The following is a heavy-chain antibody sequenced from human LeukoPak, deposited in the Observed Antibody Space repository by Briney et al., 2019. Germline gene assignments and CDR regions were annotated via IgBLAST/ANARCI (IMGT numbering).Heavy chain of an antibody. D-gene: IGHD3-22*01. CDR3: AGWGLYDSSGFPFDY. CDR2: IYPDDSDT. CDR1: EYSFPNYC. Sequence: GESLKISCKHSEYSFPNYCIGWVRQMPGKGLEWMGIIYPDDSDTRYSPSFQGQVTISADKSISTAYLQWSSLKASDTAMYYCAGWGLYDSSGFPFDYWGQGTLVTVSS. V-gene: IGHV5-51*01. J-gene: IGHJ4*02.